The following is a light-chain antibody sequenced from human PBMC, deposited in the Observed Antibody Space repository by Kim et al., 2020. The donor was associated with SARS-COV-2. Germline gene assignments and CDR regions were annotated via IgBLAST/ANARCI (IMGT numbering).Light chain of an antibody. CDR3: QQYGTSPYT. CDR2: GAS. J-gene: IGKJ2*01. V-gene: IGKV3-20*01. Sequence: SPGERATPSCRASQSVSSSYLAWYQQKPGQAPILLIYGASSRATGIPDRFSGSGSGTDFTLTISRLEPEDFAVYYCQQYGTSPYTFGQGTKLEI. CDR1: QSVSSSY.